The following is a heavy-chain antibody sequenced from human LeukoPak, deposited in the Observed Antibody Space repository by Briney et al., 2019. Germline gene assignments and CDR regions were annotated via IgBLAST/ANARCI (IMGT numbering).Heavy chain of an antibody. Sequence: GGSLRLSCAASGFTFSSYSMNWVRQAPGKGLEWVSSISSSSSYIYFADSVKGRFTISRDNSKNTLYLQMNSLRAEDTAVYYCAKRDSSGWYSSFDYWGQGTLVTVSS. J-gene: IGHJ4*02. D-gene: IGHD6-19*01. CDR3: AKRDSSGWYSSFDY. V-gene: IGHV3-21*04. CDR2: ISSSSSYI. CDR1: GFTFSSYS.